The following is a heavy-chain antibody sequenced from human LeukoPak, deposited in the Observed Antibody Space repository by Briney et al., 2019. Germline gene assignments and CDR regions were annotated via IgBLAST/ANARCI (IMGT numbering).Heavy chain of an antibody. J-gene: IGHJ4*02. V-gene: IGHV5-10-1*01. Sequence: GEPLKISCQGSGYSFSSYWITWVRQMPGKGLEWMGKIDPSDSYINYSPSFQGHVSISADKSIGTAFLQWSSLRASDTAMYYCARHRGRVATSDTDFWGQGTLVTVSS. CDR1: GYSFSSYW. CDR2: IDPSDSYI. D-gene: IGHD2-15*01. CDR3: ARHRGRVATSDTDF.